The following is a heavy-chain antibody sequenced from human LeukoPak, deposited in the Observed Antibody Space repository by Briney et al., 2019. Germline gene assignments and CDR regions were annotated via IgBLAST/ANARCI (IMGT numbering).Heavy chain of an antibody. CDR2: VDPEDGET. V-gene: IGHV1-69-2*01. Sequence: GASVKVSCKASGYTFTDYYMHWVQQAPGKGLEWMGRVDPEDGETIYAEKFQGRVTITADTSTDTAYMELSSLRSEDTAVYYCATDTGADTSHCPLDYWGQGTLVTVSS. CDR3: ATDTGADTSHCPLDY. D-gene: IGHD2-2*01. CDR1: GYTFTDYY. J-gene: IGHJ4*02.